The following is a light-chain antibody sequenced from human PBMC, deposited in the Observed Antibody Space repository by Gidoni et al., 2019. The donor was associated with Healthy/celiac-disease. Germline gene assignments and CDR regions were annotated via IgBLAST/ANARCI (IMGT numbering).Light chain of an antibody. V-gene: IGKV3-20*01. J-gene: IGKJ1*01. Sequence: EIVLTQSPGTLSLSPGERATLSCRASQRVSSSYLAWYQQKPGQAPRLLIYGASIRDTGIPDSFSGSGSGTDFTLTISRLEPEDFAVYYCQQYGSSPRTFGQGTKVEIK. CDR1: QRVSSSY. CDR3: QQYGSSPRT. CDR2: GAS.